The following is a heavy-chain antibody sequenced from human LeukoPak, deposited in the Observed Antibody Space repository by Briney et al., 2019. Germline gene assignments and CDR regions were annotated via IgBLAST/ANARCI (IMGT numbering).Heavy chain of an antibody. CDR3: ARDYYGSGSYERAFDI. V-gene: IGHV3-30*02. CDR2: IRYDGNNR. D-gene: IGHD3-10*01. J-gene: IGHJ3*02. Sequence: SGGSLRLSCAASGFTFSTYGMHWVRQAPGKGLEWVAFIRYDGNNRYYADSVKGRFTISRDNSKNTLYLQMNSLRAEDTAVYYCARDYYGSGSYERAFDIWGQGTMVTVSS. CDR1: GFTFSTYG.